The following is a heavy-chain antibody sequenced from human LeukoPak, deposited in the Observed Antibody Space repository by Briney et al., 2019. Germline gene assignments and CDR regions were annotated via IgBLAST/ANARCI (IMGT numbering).Heavy chain of an antibody. D-gene: IGHD1-14*01. J-gene: IGHJ3*02. CDR2: INHSGST. V-gene: IGHV4-34*01. Sequence: SETLSLTCAVYGGSFSGYYWSWIRQPPGKGLEWIGEINHSGSTNYNPSLKSRVTISVDTSKNQFSLKLSSVTAADTAVYYCARATRSRTADAFDIWGQGTMVTVSS. CDR1: GGSFSGYY. CDR3: ARATRSRTADAFDI.